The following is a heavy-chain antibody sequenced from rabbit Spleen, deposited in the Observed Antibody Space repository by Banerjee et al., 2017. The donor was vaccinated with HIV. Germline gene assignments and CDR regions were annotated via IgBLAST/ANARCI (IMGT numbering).Heavy chain of an antibody. Sequence: QSLEESGGGLVQPEGSLALTCIASGVSFSGSSYMCWVRQAPGKGLEWIACIEAGSSGFTYFASWAKGRFTISKTSSTTVTLQMTSLTAADTATYFCARDTSSSFSSYGMDLWGPGTLVTVS. CDR2: IEAGSSGFT. J-gene: IGHJ6*01. CDR3: ARDTSSSFSSYGMDL. V-gene: IGHV1S40*01. D-gene: IGHD1-1*01. CDR1: GVSFSGSSY.